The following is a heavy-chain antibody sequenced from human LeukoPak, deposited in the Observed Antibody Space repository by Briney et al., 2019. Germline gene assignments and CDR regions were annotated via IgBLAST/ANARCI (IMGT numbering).Heavy chain of an antibody. CDR1: GGSISSSSYY. J-gene: IGHJ6*02. CDR2: IYYSGST. Sequence: SSETLSLTCTVSGGSISSSSYYWGWIRQPPGKGLEWIGSIYYSGSTYYNPSLKSRVTISVDTSKNQFSLKLSSVTAADTAVYYCARTRRGGGNLDVWGQGTTVTVSS. V-gene: IGHV4-39*07. D-gene: IGHD4-23*01. CDR3: ARTRRGGGNLDV.